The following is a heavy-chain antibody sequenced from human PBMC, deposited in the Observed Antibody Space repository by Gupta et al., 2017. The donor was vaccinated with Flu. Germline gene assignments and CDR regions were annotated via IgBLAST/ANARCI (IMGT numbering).Heavy chain of an antibody. CDR1: RLAFSDYG. Sequence: QVQLVESGGGMVQPGTSLRLSCAASRLAFSDYGMHWVRQAPDRGLEWVAVISYNGRNEAYADSVKGRFTISRDNPKNTLYLQMNSLRPEDTAVYYCAKEGTISPSYFEYWGLGTRVSVSS. CDR2: ISYNGRNE. D-gene: IGHD3-10*01. J-gene: IGHJ4*02. V-gene: IGHV3-30*18. CDR3: AKEGTISPSYFEY.